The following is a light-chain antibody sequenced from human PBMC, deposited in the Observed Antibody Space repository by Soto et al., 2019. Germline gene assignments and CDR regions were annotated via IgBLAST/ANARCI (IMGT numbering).Light chain of an antibody. Sequence: EIVLTQSPATLSLSPGERVSLSCGASQWFSGRNLAWYQQKPGQSPRLLIYNSYIRASGVPDRVRGSGSGSDFALTITGLDTVDFAVYYCQQYGTWFTFGQGTRLESK. CDR2: NSY. CDR3: QQYGTWFT. J-gene: IGKJ5*01. CDR1: QWFSGRN. V-gene: IGKV3D-20*01.